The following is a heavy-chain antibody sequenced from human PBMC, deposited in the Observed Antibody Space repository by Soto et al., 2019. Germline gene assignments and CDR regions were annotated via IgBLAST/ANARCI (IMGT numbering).Heavy chain of an antibody. CDR2: INPRTGRT. CDR1: GYTFTSYD. Sequence: ASVKVSCKTSGYTFTSYDIHWVRQAPGQGLEWMGVINPRTGRTTYAQRFLGTVTMTTDASTSTVYMELSSLRSEDTAVYFCTRGPFYKWNPFDYWGQGTLVPVYS. J-gene: IGHJ4*02. D-gene: IGHD1-20*01. CDR3: TRGPFYKWNPFDY. V-gene: IGHV1-46*01.